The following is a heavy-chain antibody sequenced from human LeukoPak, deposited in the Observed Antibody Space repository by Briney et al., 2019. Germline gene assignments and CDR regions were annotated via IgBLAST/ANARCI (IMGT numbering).Heavy chain of an antibody. CDR1: GYTFTGYY. CDR2: INPNSGGT. J-gene: IGHJ4*02. D-gene: IGHD5-12*01. V-gene: IGHV1-2*06. CDR3: ARERWLRSLNFDY. Sequence: ASLKVSCKASGYTFTGYYMHWVRQAPGQGLKWMGRINPNSGGTNYAQKFQGRVTMTRDTSISTAYMELSRLRSDNTAVYYCARERWLRSLNFDYWGQGTLVTVSS.